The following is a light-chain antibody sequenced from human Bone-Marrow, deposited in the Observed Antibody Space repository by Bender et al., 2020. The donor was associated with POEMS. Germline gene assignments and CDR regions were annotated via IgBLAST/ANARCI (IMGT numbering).Light chain of an antibody. V-gene: IGLV3-1*01. J-gene: IGLJ2*01. CDR2: EDK. CDR3: QVWDGSTVV. Sequence: SYGLTQPPSVSVSPGHTANITCSGDQLGDQYASWYQLKPGQSPVLVIYEDKKRPSGIPERFSGSNSGNTATLTISGTQAMDEAEYYCQVWDGSTVVFGGGTKLTVL. CDR1: QLGDQY.